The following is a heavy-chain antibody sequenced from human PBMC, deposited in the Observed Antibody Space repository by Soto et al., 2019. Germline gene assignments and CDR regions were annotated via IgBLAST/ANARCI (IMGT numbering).Heavy chain of an antibody. CDR3: ARGSTTEKVDS. J-gene: IGHJ4*02. CDR2: VYNSGSP. CDR1: GGSITSYN. V-gene: IGHV4-59*08. Sequence: PSETLSLTCTVSGGSITSYNWNWLRQPPGKALEWIGYVYNSGSPYNNPSLKSRVTISADTSMNQFSLALTSVTAADTAMYYCARGSTTEKVDSWGQGILVTVSS.